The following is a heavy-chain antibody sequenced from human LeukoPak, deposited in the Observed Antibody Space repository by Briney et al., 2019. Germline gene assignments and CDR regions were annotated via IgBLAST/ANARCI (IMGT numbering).Heavy chain of an antibody. CDR2: ISTYNGNT. CDR1: GYDFKTYA. V-gene: IGHV1-18*01. Sequence: GASVKVSCKASGYDFKTYAISWVRQAPGQGLEWMGWISTYNGNTNQAQNFQGRLTMTSETSANTVFMELRNLRSDDTAVYYCARDRDDYWGQGTLVTVSS. CDR3: ARDRDDY. J-gene: IGHJ4*02.